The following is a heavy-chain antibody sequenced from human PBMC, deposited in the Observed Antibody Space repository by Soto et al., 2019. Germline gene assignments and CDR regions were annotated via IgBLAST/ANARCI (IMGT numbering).Heavy chain of an antibody. V-gene: IGHV3-74*01. CDR1: GFTFSSYW. CDR3: ARGLWGSYHAYKDLIGY. J-gene: IGHJ4*02. D-gene: IGHD3-16*02. CDR2: INSDGSST. Sequence: GGSLRLSCAASGFTFSSYWMHWVRQAPGKGLVWVSRINSDGSSTSYADSVKGRFTISRDNAKNTLYLQMNSLRAEDTAVYYCARGLWGSYHAYKDLIGYWGQGTLVTVSS.